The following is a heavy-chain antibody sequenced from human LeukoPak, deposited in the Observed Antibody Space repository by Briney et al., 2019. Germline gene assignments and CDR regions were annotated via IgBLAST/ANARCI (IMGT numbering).Heavy chain of an antibody. D-gene: IGHD3-16*01. J-gene: IGHJ4*02. CDR3: AREGGGFDY. V-gene: IGHV1-8*01. CDR1: GYTLTYYD. Sequence: ASVKVSCKASGYTLTYYDINWVRQATGQGLEWMGWMNPNSGDTGYAQKFQGRATMTRNTSISTVYMELSSLRSDDTAVYYCAREGGGFDYWGQGTLVTVSS. CDR2: MNPNSGDT.